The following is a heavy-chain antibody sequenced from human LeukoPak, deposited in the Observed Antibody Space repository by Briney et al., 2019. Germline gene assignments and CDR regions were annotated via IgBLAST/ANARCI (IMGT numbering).Heavy chain of an antibody. CDR2: INAGGNTT. CDR3: AKGGKWPRFGPEY. J-gene: IGHJ4*02. Sequence: GGSLRLSCSVSGFTFTSFAMSWVRQAPGRGLEWVAIINAGGNTTYYADSVKGRFTISRDNSKNTVHLQMNSLRAEDTAVYYCAKGGKWPRFGPEYWGQGTLVTVSS. V-gene: IGHV3-23*01. D-gene: IGHD5-12*01. CDR1: GFTFTSFA.